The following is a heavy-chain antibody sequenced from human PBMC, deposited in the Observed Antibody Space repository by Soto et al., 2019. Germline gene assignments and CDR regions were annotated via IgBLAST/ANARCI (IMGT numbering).Heavy chain of an antibody. CDR3: ARTSIAARTYYYYFMDV. CDR2: IYSGGST. V-gene: IGHV3-66*01. J-gene: IGHJ6*03. Sequence: EVQLVESGGGLVQPGGSLRLSCAASGFTVSGNYMSWVRQAPGKGLEWVSVIYSGGSTYYADSVKGRFTISRDNSKNTLYLRMNSLRAEDTAVYYRARTSIAARTYYYYFMDVWGKGTTVTVSS. CDR1: GFTVSGNY. D-gene: IGHD6-6*01.